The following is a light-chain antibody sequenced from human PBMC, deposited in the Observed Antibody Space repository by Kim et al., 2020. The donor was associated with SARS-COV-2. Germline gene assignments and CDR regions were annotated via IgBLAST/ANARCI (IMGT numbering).Light chain of an antibody. Sequence: SASVGDRFTITCQASQDISNYLNWYQQKPGKAPKLLIYDASNLETGVPSRFSGSGSGTDFTFTISSLQPEDIATYYCQQYDNLPVFGPGTKVDIK. CDR3: QQYDNLPV. CDR2: DAS. J-gene: IGKJ3*01. V-gene: IGKV1-33*01. CDR1: QDISNY.